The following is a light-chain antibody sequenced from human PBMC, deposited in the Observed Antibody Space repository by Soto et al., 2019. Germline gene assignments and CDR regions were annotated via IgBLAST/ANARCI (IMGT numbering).Light chain of an antibody. CDR3: LVFYDNTWV. CDR2: STS. CDR1: TGAVTSGYY. V-gene: IGLV7-43*01. Sequence: QAVVTQEPSLTVSPGGTVTLTWSSSTGAVTSGYYPNWFQQKPGQAPRVLIYSTSNKHSWTPARFSGSLLGGKAALTLSGVQPEDEAEYYCLVFYDNTWVFGGGTQLTVL. J-gene: IGLJ3*02.